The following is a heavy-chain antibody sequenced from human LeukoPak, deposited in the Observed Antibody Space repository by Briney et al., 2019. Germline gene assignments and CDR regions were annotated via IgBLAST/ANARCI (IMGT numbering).Heavy chain of an antibody. CDR1: GFTFSGYG. CDR2: ISSSGDYI. Sequence: GGSLRLSCGGSGFTFSGYGMSWVRLAPGKGLEWVSSISSSGDYIHYADSVKGRLTTSRDNAKNSVYLLMNSLRAEDTAVYYCARENYYDGSGYYTYYHYMDVWGKGTTVTVSS. J-gene: IGHJ6*03. V-gene: IGHV3-21*01. D-gene: IGHD3-22*01. CDR3: ARENYYDGSGYYTYYHYMDV.